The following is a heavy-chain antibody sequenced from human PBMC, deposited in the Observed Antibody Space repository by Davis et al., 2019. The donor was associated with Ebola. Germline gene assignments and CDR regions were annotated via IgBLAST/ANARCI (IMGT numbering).Heavy chain of an antibody. J-gene: IGHJ4*02. CDR1: KFTFSKYA. V-gene: IGHV3-23*01. CDR2: ISASGGGT. Sequence: PGGSLRLSCAASKFTFSKYAMGWVRQAPGKGLQWVSTISASGGGTYYADFVKGRFIISRDNFKTILYLQLNSLRAEDTAVYYCARGSYFDYWGQGTLVTVSS. CDR3: ARGSYFDY.